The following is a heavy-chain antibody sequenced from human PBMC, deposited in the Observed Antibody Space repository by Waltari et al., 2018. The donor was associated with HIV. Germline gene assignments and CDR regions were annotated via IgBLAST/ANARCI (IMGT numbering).Heavy chain of an antibody. CDR3: AKTGYDSGWTFDS. J-gene: IGHJ5*01. D-gene: IGHD6-19*01. CDR1: GFTFSNSP. CDR2: ISGSGVTE. Sequence: EVQLLESGGGVVQAGGSLRLSCAASGFTFSNSPMSWIRQAPGKGPEWVSGISGSGVTEYYADSVRGRFTISRDDSRNTLDLQMTNLRAEDTAMYYCAKTGYDSGWTFDSWGQGTLVTVSS. V-gene: IGHV3-23*01.